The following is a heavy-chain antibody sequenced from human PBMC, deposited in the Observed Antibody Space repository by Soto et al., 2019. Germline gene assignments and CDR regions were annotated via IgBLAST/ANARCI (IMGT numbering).Heavy chain of an antibody. Sequence: GSLRLFCAASSFTVSSCALNWVRQAPGKELEWVSGISASTYYADSVKGRFTISRDTSKNTLYLQMNSLRAEDTAIYFCAIRMYSTTWYYLDYWGQGTLVTVSS. J-gene: IGHJ4*02. CDR2: ISAST. CDR1: SFTVSSCA. CDR3: AIRMYSTTWYYLDY. D-gene: IGHD6-13*01. V-gene: IGHV3-23*01.